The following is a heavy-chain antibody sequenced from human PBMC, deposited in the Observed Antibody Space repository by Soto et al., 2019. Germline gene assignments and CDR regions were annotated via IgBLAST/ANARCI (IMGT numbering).Heavy chain of an antibody. Sequence: EVQLLESGGGLVQPGGSLRLSCVPSGFTFSGSAMTWVRQAPGKGLEWVSTISGSGSNTYYADSVKGRFTISRDNSKNTLSPQLTSLRAEDTAVYYCARVRDHLLLGPIDSWGQGILVTVSA. D-gene: IGHD2-2*01. CDR1: GFTFSGSA. J-gene: IGHJ4*02. V-gene: IGHV3-23*01. CDR2: ISGSGSNT. CDR3: ARVRDHLLLGPIDS.